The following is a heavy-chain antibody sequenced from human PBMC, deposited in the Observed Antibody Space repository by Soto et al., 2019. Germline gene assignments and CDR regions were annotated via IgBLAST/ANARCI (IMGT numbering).Heavy chain of an antibody. D-gene: IGHD3-10*01. Sequence: EVQLVESGGGLVQPGGSLRLSCSASGFIFSSYWMSWLRQAPGEGLGWVASMNEYGSERYYVDSVKGRFTISRDNAKNSLYLQMNSLRAEDTAVYYCARATGADKEDYWGQGTLVTVSS. CDR1: GFIFSSYW. CDR3: ARATGADKEDY. V-gene: IGHV3-7*04. J-gene: IGHJ4*02. CDR2: MNEYGSER.